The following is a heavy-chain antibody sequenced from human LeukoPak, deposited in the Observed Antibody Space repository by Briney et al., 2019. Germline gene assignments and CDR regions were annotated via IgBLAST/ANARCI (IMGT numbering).Heavy chain of an antibody. D-gene: IGHD3-3*01. CDR3: ATAIPDYDFWSGCV. J-gene: IGHJ4*02. V-gene: IGHV1-24*01. CDR2: FDPEDGGT. Sequence: GASVKVSCKVSGYTLTELSMHWVRQAPGKGLEWMGGFDPEDGGTIYAQKFQGRVTMTEDTSTDTAYMELSSLRSEDTAVYYCATAIPDYDFWSGCVWGQGTLVTVSS. CDR1: GYTLTELS.